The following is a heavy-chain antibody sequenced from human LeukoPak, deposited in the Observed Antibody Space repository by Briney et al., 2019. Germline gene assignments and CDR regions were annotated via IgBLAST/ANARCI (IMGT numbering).Heavy chain of an antibody. V-gene: IGHV3-21*01. CDR3: ARGYCSGGSCYWNWFDP. D-gene: IGHD2-15*01. CDR1: GFIFSDYI. Sequence: GGSLRLSCAASGFIFSDYIMSWVRQAPGQGPEWVSSISTSGSDIYYGDSVKGRFTISRDNAKNSLYLQMNSLRADDTAVYYCARGYCSGGSCYWNWFDPWGQGTLVAVSS. J-gene: IGHJ5*02. CDR2: ISTSGSDI.